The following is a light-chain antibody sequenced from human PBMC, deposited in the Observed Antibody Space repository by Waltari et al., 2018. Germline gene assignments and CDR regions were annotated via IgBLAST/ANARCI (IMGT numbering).Light chain of an antibody. CDR2: WAS. V-gene: IGKV4-1*01. CDR1: QSVLSSSNNKHY. Sequence: DIVMTQSPASLAVSLGERATINCKSSQSVLSSSNNKHYLGWYQQKPGPPPKLLITWASTRESGVPDRFSGSGSGTDFTLTISSLQAEDVAVYYCQQCYTYPYTFGQGTKLEIK. J-gene: IGKJ2*01. CDR3: QQCYTYPYT.